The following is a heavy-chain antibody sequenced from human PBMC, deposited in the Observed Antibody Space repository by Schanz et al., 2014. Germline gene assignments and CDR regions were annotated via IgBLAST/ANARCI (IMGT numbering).Heavy chain of an antibody. CDR2: IRSSSTPI. D-gene: IGHD3-16*02. Sequence: EVQLVESGGGWVQPGGSLRLSCAASGFTFSDYSMNWVRQAPGKGPEWVSYIRSSSTPIYYADSVKGRFTISRDNAKNSLYRQMGSLRAEDTAVYFCARDNRYYLFDYWGQGALVTVSS. CDR3: ARDNRYYLFDY. J-gene: IGHJ4*02. CDR1: GFTFSDYS. V-gene: IGHV3-48*01.